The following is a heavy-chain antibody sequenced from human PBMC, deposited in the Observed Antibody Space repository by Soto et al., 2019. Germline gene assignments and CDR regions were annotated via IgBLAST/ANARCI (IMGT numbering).Heavy chain of an antibody. V-gene: IGHV4-31*03. CDR2: IYYSGGT. J-gene: IGHJ6*02. Sequence: TLSVTGTVSGGAISSGGYYWSWIGQHPGDGLEWSGCIYYSGGTYYNPTLKTRVPISVDTSKNQSSLKLSSVTAADTAVYYCARNDGSGRYSYYYYYGMDFWGQGTTGTVSS. CDR3: ARNDGSGRYSYYYYYGMDF. CDR1: GGAISSGGYY. D-gene: IGHD3-10*01.